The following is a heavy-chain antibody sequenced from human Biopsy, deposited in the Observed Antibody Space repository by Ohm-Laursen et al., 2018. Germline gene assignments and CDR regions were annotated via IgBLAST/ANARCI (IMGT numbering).Heavy chain of an antibody. V-gene: IGHV4-34*01. CDR1: GGSFSGYY. Sequence: GTLSLTCAVYGGSFSGYYWSWIRQTPGKGLQWIGEINHSGSTNYNPSLKSRATISVDTSKNQFSLKLTSVTAADTAVYYCARAVDYYDPYYYYGMDVWGQGTTVTVSS. J-gene: IGHJ6*02. D-gene: IGHD3-22*01. CDR2: INHSGST. CDR3: ARAVDYYDPYYYYGMDV.